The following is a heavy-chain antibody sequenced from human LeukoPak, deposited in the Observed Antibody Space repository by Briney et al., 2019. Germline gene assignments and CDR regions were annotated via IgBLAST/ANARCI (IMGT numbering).Heavy chain of an antibody. CDR3: ARVNPYSGSYSADY. CDR2: IYTSGST. Sequence: TSQTLSLTCTVSGGSISSGGYYWSWIRQPAGKGLEWIGRIYTSGSTNYNPSLKSRVTISVDTSKNQFSLKLSSMSAADTAVYYCARVNPYSGSYSADYWGQGTLVTVSS. CDR1: GGSISSGGYY. V-gene: IGHV4-61*02. J-gene: IGHJ4*02. D-gene: IGHD1-26*01.